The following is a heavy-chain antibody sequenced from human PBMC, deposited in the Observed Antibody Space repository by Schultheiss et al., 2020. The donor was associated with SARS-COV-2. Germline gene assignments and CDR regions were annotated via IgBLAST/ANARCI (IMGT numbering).Heavy chain of an antibody. D-gene: IGHD6-19*01. J-gene: IGHJ4*02. CDR2: IYYSRTT. Sequence: SQTLSLTCTVSGGSISSYYWSWIRQPPGKGLEWIGYIYYSRTTNYNPSLKSRVTMSVDTSKNQFSLKLSSVTAADTAVYYCARDLGLYSSGWHGVFDYWGQGTLVTVSS. V-gene: IGHV4-59*01. CDR1: GGSISSYY. CDR3: ARDLGLYSSGWHGVFDY.